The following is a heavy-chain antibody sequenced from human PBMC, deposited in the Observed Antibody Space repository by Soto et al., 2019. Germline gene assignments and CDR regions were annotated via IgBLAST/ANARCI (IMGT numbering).Heavy chain of an antibody. CDR3: ARDHVHIVATNYMDV. CDR2: IYYSGST. Sequence: PSETLSLSCTVSGGSISSYYWSWIRQPPGKGLEWIGYIYYSGSTNYNPSLKSRVTISVDTSKNQFSLKLSSVTAADTAVYYCARDHVHIVATNYMDVWGKGTTVTVSS. D-gene: IGHD5-12*01. CDR1: GGSISSYY. V-gene: IGHV4-59*01. J-gene: IGHJ6*03.